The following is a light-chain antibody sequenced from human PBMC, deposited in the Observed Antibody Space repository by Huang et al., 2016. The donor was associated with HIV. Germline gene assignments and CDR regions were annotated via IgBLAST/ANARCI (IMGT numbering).Light chain of an antibody. CDR3: MQALQTSFT. CDR2: MGA. Sequence: DIVMTQSPISLPVTPGQPASISCRSSQSLQNSNGDNYLDWYVQKPGQSPRLLIYMGANRASGVPDRFSGSGSGTDFTLEISRVEAEDVGVYYCMQALQTSFTFGGGTKVEIK. V-gene: IGKV2-28*01. J-gene: IGKJ4*01. CDR1: QSLQNSNGDNY.